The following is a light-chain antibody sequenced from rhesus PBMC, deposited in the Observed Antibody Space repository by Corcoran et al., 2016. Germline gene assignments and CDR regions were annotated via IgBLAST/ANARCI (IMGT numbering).Light chain of an antibody. CDR3: QQHDSYPPT. CDR1: QGISNY. CDR2: YSS. J-gene: IGKJ1*01. Sequence: DIQMTQSPSSLSASVGDTVTITCRAIQGISNYLDWYQQKPGKAPKPLIFYSSNLESGVPSRFCGIGSGTDFNLTISNLQPEDFATYYCQQHDSYPPTFGQGTKVEIK. V-gene: IGKV1S14*01.